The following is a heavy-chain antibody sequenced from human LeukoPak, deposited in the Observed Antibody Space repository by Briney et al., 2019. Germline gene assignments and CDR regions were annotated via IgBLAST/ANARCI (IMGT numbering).Heavy chain of an antibody. CDR1: GYTFTSNG. V-gene: IGHV1-18*01. D-gene: IGHD2-2*01. CDR2: ISAYNGNT. CDR3: ARARPRYCSSTSCRTTTLLDFDY. J-gene: IGHJ4*02. Sequence: ASVKVSCKASGYTFTSNGISWVRQAPGQGLEWMGWISAYNGNTNYAQKLQGRVTMTTDTSTSTAYMELRSLRSDDTAVYYCARARPRYCSSTSCRTTTLLDFDYWGQGTLVTVSS.